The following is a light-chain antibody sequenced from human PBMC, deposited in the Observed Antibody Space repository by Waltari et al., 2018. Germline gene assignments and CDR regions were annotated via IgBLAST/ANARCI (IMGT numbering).Light chain of an antibody. CDR1: QSVSSN. CDR3: QQYNNWPPVT. Sequence: EIVMTQSPATLSVSPGERATLSCRASQSVSSNLAWYQQKPGQAPRLLIHGASSRATGIPARFSGSGSGTDFTLTISSLQYEDFAVYYCQQYNNWPPVTFGQGTRLEIK. V-gene: IGKV3-15*01. CDR2: GAS. J-gene: IGKJ5*01.